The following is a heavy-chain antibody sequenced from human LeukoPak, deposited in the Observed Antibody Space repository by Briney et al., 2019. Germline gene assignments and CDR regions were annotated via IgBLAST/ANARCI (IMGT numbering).Heavy chain of an antibody. CDR3: AKGYCSSTSCYTVDY. CDR1: GFTFSSYG. D-gene: IGHD2-2*02. Sequence: GRSLRLSCAASGFTFSSYGMHWVRQAPGKGLEWAAVIWYDGSNKYYADSVKGRFTISRDNSKNTLYLQMNSLRAEDTAVYYCAKGYCSSTSCYTVDYWGQGTLVTVSS. J-gene: IGHJ4*02. CDR2: IWYDGSNK. V-gene: IGHV3-33*06.